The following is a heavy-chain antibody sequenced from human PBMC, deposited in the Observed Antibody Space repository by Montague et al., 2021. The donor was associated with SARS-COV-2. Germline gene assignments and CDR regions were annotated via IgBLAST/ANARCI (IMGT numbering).Heavy chain of an antibody. CDR2: XXWDADN. Sequence: PALVKPAQTLTLTCTFSGFSLSTSGVGVGWIRQPPGKALERLALXXWDADNRYSPSLKSRLTITKDTSKNQVVLTMTNMDPVDTATYYCAHRRPLWGYFDYWGQGTLVTVAS. J-gene: IGHJ4*02. D-gene: IGHD7-27*01. CDR1: GFSLSTSGVG. CDR3: AHRRPLWGYFDY. V-gene: IGHV2-5*02.